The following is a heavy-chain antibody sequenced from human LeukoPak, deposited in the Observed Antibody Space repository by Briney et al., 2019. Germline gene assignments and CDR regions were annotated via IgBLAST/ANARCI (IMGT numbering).Heavy chain of an antibody. Sequence: GGSLRLSCAASGFTFSNYEINWVRQAPGRGLEWISYISGSGTSIYHANSVKGRFTISRDNAKNSVYLQMNSLRAEDTAVYYCARDPVAALFSSSFYYYMDVWGTGTTVTVSS. V-gene: IGHV3-48*03. J-gene: IGHJ6*03. CDR1: GFTFSNYE. D-gene: IGHD6-19*01. CDR3: ARDPVAALFSSSFYYYMDV. CDR2: ISGSGTSI.